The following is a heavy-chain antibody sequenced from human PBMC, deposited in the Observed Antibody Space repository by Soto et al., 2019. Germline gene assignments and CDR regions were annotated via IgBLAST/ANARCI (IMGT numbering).Heavy chain of an antibody. Sequence: EVQLVESGGGLVKPGGSLRLSCAASGFTFTRYSMNWVRQAPGKGLEWVSSITSTTNYIYYGDSMKGRFTIARDNSKNSLYLEMNSLRAEDTAVYYCARECEDLTSNFDYWGQGTLVTFS. CDR2: ITSTTNYI. CDR1: GFTFTRYS. J-gene: IGHJ4*02. V-gene: IGHV3-21*06. CDR3: ARECEDLTSNFDY.